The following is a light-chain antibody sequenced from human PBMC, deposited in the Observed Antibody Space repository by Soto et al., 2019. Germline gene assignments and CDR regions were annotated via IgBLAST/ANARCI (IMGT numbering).Light chain of an antibody. V-gene: IGKV3-20*01. CDR2: GAS. Sequence: EIVLTQSPGTLSLSPGERATLSCRASQSVSRSYLAWYQQKPGQAPRLLMYGASSRATGIPDRFSGSGSGTDFTLTISRLEPEDFAVYYCQQYVSSPLTFGGGTKVEIK. J-gene: IGKJ4*01. CDR1: QSVSRSY. CDR3: QQYVSSPLT.